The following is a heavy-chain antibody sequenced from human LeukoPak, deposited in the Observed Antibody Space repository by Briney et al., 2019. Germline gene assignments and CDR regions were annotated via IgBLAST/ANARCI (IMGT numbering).Heavy chain of an antibody. CDR1: GFIFSDYY. Sequence: GGALRLSCAASGFIFSDYYMSWIRQSPGKGLEWISYISPNGTDIYSIDSVRGRFIISRDNAKNSLYLQMNSLRAEDTAVYYCASGSSSVGYWGQGTLVTVSS. J-gene: IGHJ4*02. V-gene: IGHV3-11*01. CDR2: ISPNGTDI. D-gene: IGHD6-6*01. CDR3: ASGSSSVGY.